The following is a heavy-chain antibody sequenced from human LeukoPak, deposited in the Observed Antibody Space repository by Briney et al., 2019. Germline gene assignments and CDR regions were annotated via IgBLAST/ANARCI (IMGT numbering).Heavy chain of an antibody. J-gene: IGHJ4*02. Sequence: SAKVSCKASGGTVTSYTIRWVRQAPGHGLEWMGRIIPILGIANYAQKIQGRVTITADTSPSTVSMELSSLRSEDTAVYYCARDPPRGTVVTPPPFDYWGQGTLVTVSS. CDR2: IIPILGIA. D-gene: IGHD4-23*01. V-gene: IGHV1-69*04. CDR3: ARDPPRGTVVTPPPFDY. CDR1: GGTVTSYT.